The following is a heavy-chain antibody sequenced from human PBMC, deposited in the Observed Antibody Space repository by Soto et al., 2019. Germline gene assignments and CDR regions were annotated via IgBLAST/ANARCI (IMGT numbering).Heavy chain of an antibody. CDR3: ARVKVGATPHYGMDV. J-gene: IGHJ6*02. CDR1: GFTVSSNY. CDR2: IYSGGST. Sequence: PVGSLRLSCAASGFTVSSNYMSWVRQAPGKGLEWVSVIYSGGSTYYADSVKGRFTISRDNSKNTLYLQMNSLRAEDTAVYYCARVKVGATPHYGMDVWGQGTTVTVSS. D-gene: IGHD1-26*01. V-gene: IGHV3-53*01.